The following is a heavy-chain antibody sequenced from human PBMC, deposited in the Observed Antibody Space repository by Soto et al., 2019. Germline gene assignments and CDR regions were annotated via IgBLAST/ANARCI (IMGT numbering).Heavy chain of an antibody. CDR1: GGTFSSYT. V-gene: IGHV1-69*02. J-gene: IGHJ3*02. CDR2: IIPILGIA. Sequence: ASVKVSCKASGGTFSSYTISWVRQAPGQGLEWMGRIIPILGIANYAQKFQGRVTITADKSTSTAYMELSSLRSEDTAVYYCAITYYYDSSGPKEAFDIWGQGTMVTVSS. D-gene: IGHD3-22*01. CDR3: AITYYYDSSGPKEAFDI.